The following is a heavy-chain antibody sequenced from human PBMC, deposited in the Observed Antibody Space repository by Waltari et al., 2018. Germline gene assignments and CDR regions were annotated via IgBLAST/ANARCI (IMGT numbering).Heavy chain of an antibody. CDR3: ARRNVAPNWYFDL. CDR2: IYTSGST. V-gene: IGHV4-61*02. Sequence: QVQLQESGPGLVKPSQTLSLTCTVSGGSISSGSYYWSWIRQPAGKGLEWIGRIYTSGSTNYNPSLKSRVTISVDTSKNQFSLKLSSVTAADTAVYYCARRNVAPNWYFDLWGRGTLVTVSS. D-gene: IGHD1-1*01. J-gene: IGHJ2*01. CDR1: GGSISSGSYY.